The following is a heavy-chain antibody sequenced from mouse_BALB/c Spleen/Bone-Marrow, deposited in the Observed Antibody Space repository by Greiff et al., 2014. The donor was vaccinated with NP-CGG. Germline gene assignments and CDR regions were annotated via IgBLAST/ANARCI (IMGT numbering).Heavy chain of an antibody. D-gene: IGHD1-1*01. Sequence: QVQLKQSGAELVRPGSSVKISCKASGYAFSSYWTNWVKQRPGQGLEWIGQIYPGDGDTNYNGELKGKATLTAEKSSSTAYMQLSSLTSEDSAVYFCARRAGSTYYYAMDYWGQGTSVTVSA. CDR1: GYAFSSYW. CDR3: ARRAGSTYYYAMDY. CDR2: IYPGDGDT. V-gene: IGHV1-80*01. J-gene: IGHJ4*01.